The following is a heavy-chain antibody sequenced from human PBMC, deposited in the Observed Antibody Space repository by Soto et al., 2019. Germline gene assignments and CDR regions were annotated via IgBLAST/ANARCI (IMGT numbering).Heavy chain of an antibody. CDR2: MNPNSGNT. J-gene: IGHJ4*02. V-gene: IGHV1-8*01. D-gene: IGHD6-6*01. CDR1: GYTFTSYD. Sequence: QVQLEQSGAEVKKPGASVKVSCKASGYTFTSYDINWVRQATGQGLEWMGWMNPNSGNTGYAQKFQGRVTMTRNTSISTAYMELSSLRSEDTAVYYCARVSREYSSSSYRFDYWGQGTLVTVSS. CDR3: ARVSREYSSSSYRFDY.